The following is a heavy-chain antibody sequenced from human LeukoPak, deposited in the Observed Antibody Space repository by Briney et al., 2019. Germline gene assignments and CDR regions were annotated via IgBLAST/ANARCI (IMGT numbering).Heavy chain of an antibody. CDR1: GYTFTSYY. Sequence: EASVKVSRKASGYTFTSYYMHWVRQAPGQGLEWMGIINPSGGSTSYAQKFQGRVTMTRDTSTSTVYMELSSLRSEDTAVYYCARGGKYYCSSTSCYTGIVYFQHWGQGTLVTVSS. CDR3: ARGGKYYCSSTSCYTGIVYFQH. D-gene: IGHD2-2*02. CDR2: INPSGGST. J-gene: IGHJ1*01. V-gene: IGHV1-46*01.